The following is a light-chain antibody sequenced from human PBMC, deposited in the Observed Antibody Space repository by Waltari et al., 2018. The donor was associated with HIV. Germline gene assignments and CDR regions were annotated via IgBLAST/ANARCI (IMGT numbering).Light chain of an antibody. Sequence: SYELTQPPSVSPSPGQTARIPCSGDALPKQCPYWYQQKPGQAPVVMIYKDSERPSGIPERFSGSSSGTTVTLTISGVQAEDEADYYCQSADSSGTHYVFGTGTKVTVL. CDR1: ALPKQC. V-gene: IGLV3-25*03. J-gene: IGLJ1*01. CDR3: QSADSSGTHYV. CDR2: KDS.